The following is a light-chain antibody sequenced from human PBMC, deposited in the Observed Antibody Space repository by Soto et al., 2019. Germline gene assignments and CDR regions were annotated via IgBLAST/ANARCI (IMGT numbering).Light chain of an antibody. Sequence: DIQMPQSPSSLSASVGDRVTITCRASQSISSYLNWYQQKPGKAPKLLIYAASSLQSGVPSRFSGSGSGTDFTLTISSLEPEDFALYYCQQRSNWPITFGQGTRLE. V-gene: IGKV1-39*01. CDR3: QQRSNWPIT. CDR1: QSISSY. CDR2: AAS. J-gene: IGKJ5*01.